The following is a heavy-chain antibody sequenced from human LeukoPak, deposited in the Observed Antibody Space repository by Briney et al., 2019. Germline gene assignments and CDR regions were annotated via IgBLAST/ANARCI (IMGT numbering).Heavy chain of an antibody. CDR3: AKHGLWLLVNNY. CDR2: IYYTGST. Sequence: SETLSLTCTVSGGSISGSDNYWGWIRQPPGKGLEWIGGIYYTGSTYYNPPLKNRVTISVDTSKNQFSLKLSSVTAADTAVYYCAKHGLWLLVNNYWGQGALVTVSS. J-gene: IGHJ4*02. CDR1: GGSISGSDNY. V-gene: IGHV4-39*01. D-gene: IGHD3-22*01.